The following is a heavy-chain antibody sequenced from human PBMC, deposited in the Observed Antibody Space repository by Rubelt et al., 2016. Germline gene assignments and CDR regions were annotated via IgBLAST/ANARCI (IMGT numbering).Heavy chain of an antibody. V-gene: IGHV4-59*01. CDR1: GGSTSSYY. CDR2: IYYSGST. D-gene: IGHD5-18*01. CDR3: ARRRGYSYEIDY. Sequence: ETLSLTCTVSGGSTSSYYWSWIRQPPGKGLEWIGYIYYSGSTNYNPSLKSRVTISVDTSKNQFSLKLSSVTAADTAVYYCARRRGYSYEIDYWGQGTLVTVSS. J-gene: IGHJ4*02.